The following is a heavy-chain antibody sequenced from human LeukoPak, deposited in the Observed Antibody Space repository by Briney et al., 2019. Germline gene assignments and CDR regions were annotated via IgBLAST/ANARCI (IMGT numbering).Heavy chain of an antibody. CDR1: GGSISSYY. V-gene: IGHV4-59*01. J-gene: IGHJ4*02. CDR3: ARVGRTTGLDY. Sequence: PSETLSLTCTVSGGSISSYYWSWIRQPPGKGLEWIGYIYYSGSTNYNPSLKSRVTISVDTSKNQFSLKLSSVTAADTAVYYCARVGRTTGLDYWGQGTLVTVSS. CDR2: IYYSGST. D-gene: IGHD1-1*01.